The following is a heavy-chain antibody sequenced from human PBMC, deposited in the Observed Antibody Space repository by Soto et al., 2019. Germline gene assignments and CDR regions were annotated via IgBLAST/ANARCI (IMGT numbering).Heavy chain of an antibody. CDR1: GYTFTSYG. V-gene: IGHV1-18*01. CDR3: ARGPRNWGVDY. D-gene: IGHD7-27*01. J-gene: IGHJ4*02. Sequence: ASVKVSCKASGYTFTSYGISWVRQAPGQGLEWMGWISANNGNTNYAQKLQGRVTMTRDTSKSTAFMELSSLTSEDTAVYYCARGPRNWGVDYWGQGTLVTVSS. CDR2: ISANNGNT.